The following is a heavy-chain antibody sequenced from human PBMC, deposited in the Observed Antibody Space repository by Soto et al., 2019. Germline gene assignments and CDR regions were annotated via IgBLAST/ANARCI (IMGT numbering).Heavy chain of an antibody. CDR3: ARASSTNMIVVANPFDY. V-gene: IGHV1-69*13. D-gene: IGHD3-22*01. J-gene: IGHJ4*02. Sequence: ASVKVSCKASGGTFSSYAISWVRQAPGQGLEWMGGIIPIFGTANYAQKFQGRVTITADESTSTAYMELSSLRSEDTAVYYCARASSTNMIVVANPFDYWGQGTMVTVYS. CDR2: IIPIFGTA. CDR1: GGTFSSYA.